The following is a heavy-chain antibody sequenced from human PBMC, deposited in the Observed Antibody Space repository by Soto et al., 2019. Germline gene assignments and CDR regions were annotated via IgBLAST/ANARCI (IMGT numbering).Heavy chain of an antibody. V-gene: IGHV3-23*01. CDR2: VSGGGDYP. Sequence: EVQLLQSGGGLVRPGGSLRLSCAASGFVFSSHAMSWVRQAPGKGLEWVSAVSGGGDYPYYAGSVKGRFTISRDNSKNTLSLQMNSLRADDTAVYYCVTYRITARMDHWGQGTLVTVSS. J-gene: IGHJ4*02. CDR3: VTYRITARMDH. CDR1: GFVFSSHA. D-gene: IGHD3-10*01.